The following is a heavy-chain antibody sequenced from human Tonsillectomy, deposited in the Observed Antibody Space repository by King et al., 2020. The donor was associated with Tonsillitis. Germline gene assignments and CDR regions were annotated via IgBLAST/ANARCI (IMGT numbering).Heavy chain of an antibody. Sequence: VQLVESGGGVVQPGRSLRLSCAASGFTFSSYGMHWVRQAPGKGLEWVAVISYDGSNKYYADSVKGRFTISRDNSKNTLYLQMNSLRAEDTAVYYCAKDWYRVYGDYVGLSIWGQGTLVTVSS. D-gene: IGHD4-17*01. CDR1: GFTFSSYG. CDR3: AKDWYRVYGDYVGLSI. CDR2: ISYDGSNK. J-gene: IGHJ4*02. V-gene: IGHV3-30*18.